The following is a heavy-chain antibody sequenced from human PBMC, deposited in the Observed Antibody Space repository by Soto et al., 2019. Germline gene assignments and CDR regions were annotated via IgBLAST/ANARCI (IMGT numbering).Heavy chain of an antibody. CDR3: ATSKYSSSWSYGMDV. J-gene: IGHJ6*02. D-gene: IGHD6-13*01. CDR2: INPNNGGT. CDR1: GYTFSDFY. Sequence: GASVKVSCKASGYTFSDFYMHWVRQAPGQGLEWMGWINPNNGGTNYAQKFQGWVTMTRDTSISTAYMELSRLRSDDTAVYYCATSKYSSSWSYGMDVWGQGTTVTVSS. V-gene: IGHV1-2*04.